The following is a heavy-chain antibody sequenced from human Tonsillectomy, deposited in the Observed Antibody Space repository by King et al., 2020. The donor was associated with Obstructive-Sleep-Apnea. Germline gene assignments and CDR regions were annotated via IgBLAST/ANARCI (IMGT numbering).Heavy chain of an antibody. D-gene: IGHD6-19*01. CDR1: GYSFTNKW. CDR2: IYPGDSDT. V-gene: IGHV5-51*01. Sequence: QLVQSGAEVKKPGESLKISCKGSGYSFTNKWIIWVRQMPGKGLEWMGVIYPGDSDTRYSPSFQGQVTISVDRSISTAYLQWSSLKASETAMYFCARAGIAVAGSWGIDYWGQGSLVTVSS. J-gene: IGHJ4*02. CDR3: ARAGIAVAGSWGIDY.